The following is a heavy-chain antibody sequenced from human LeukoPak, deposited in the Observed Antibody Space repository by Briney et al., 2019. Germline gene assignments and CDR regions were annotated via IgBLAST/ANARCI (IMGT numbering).Heavy chain of an antibody. Sequence: GSVKVSCKASVYTFTNFGISWVRQAPGQGLEWMGWISTYNVYTNYAQKLQGRVTMTTDTSTSTAYMEVRSLRSDDTAVYYCARDLLNDAFDIWGLGTMVHVSS. V-gene: IGHV1-18*01. CDR2: ISTYNVYT. CDR3: ARDLLNDAFDI. J-gene: IGHJ3*02. CDR1: VYTFTNFG.